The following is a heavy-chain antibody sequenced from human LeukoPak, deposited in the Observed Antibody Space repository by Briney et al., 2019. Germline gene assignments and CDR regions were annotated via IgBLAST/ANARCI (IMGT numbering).Heavy chain of an antibody. Sequence: ASVKVSCKVSGFSLSDLSMNWVRQAPGEGLEWMGGFDPEDGELFYAQKFQGRVTMTGDTSTDTVYMELSSLTSEDTAVYYCATLHDPPPVYHYHYHGVDVWGQGTTVIVSS. CDR3: ATLHDPPPVYHYHYHGVDV. CDR1: GFSLSDLS. CDR2: FDPEDGEL. J-gene: IGHJ6*02. V-gene: IGHV1-24*01. D-gene: IGHD1-1*01.